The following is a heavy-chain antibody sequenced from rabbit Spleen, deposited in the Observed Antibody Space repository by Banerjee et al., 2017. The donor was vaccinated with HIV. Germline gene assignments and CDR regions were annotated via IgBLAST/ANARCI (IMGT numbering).Heavy chain of an antibody. Sequence: QSLEESGGDLVKPGASLTLTCTASGFSFSSSSYMCWVRQAPGKGLEWIACIAGGSSGFTYSATWAKGRFTCSKTSSTTVTLQMTSLTVADTATYFCARDTSSSFSSYGMDLWGQGTLVTVS. CDR3: ARDTSSSFSSYGMDL. D-gene: IGHD1-1*01. CDR1: GFSFSSSSY. J-gene: IGHJ6*01. V-gene: IGHV1S40*01. CDR2: IAGGSSGFT.